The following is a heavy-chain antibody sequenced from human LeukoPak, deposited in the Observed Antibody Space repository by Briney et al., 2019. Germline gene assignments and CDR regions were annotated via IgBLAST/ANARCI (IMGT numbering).Heavy chain of an antibody. CDR1: GYSFSVYW. Sequence: GESLKISCKGFGYSFSVYWIAWVRQMPGKGLEWMGIIYPGDSDVRYNPSFQGQVTISADKSISTAYLQWSSLKASDTATYYCARRNDYGSSLNYWGQGTLVTVSS. V-gene: IGHV5-51*01. D-gene: IGHD4-17*01. J-gene: IGHJ4*02. CDR3: ARRNDYGSSLNY. CDR2: IYPGDSDV.